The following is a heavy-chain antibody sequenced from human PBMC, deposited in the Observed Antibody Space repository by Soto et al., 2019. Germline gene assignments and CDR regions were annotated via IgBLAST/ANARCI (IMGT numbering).Heavy chain of an antibody. CDR3: ARRSSSSLGSLFDH. J-gene: IGHJ5*02. CDR2: MYYTGNK. CDR1: GFSISSSPYY. D-gene: IGHD6-6*01. Sequence: XETLSLTCTVAGFSISSSPYYWDWIRQPPGKGLEWIGAMYYTGNKNYNPSLESRVTMSVDTSKNQFSLKLSSVTPTDTAVYYCARRSSSSLGSLFDHWGRGILVTVSS. V-gene: IGHV4-39*01.